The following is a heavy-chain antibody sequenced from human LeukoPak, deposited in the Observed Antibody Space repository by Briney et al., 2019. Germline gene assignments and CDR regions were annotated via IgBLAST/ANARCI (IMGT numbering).Heavy chain of an antibody. CDR2: IYPGDSDL. J-gene: IGHJ4*02. D-gene: IGHD6-19*01. CDR1: GYSFTSYW. V-gene: IGHV5-51*01. CDR3: AKLGSGWNYFDY. Sequence: GESLKISCQGSGYSFTSYWIGWVRQMPGKGLEWMGIIYPGDSDLRYSPSSQGQVTISADKSINTAYLQWSSLKASDTAVYYCAKLGSGWNYFDYWGQGTLVTVSS.